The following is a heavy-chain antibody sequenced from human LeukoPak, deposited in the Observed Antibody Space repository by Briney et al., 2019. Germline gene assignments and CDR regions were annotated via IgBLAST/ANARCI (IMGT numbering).Heavy chain of an antibody. D-gene: IGHD1-26*01. CDR2: MNPNSGNT. CDR3: ARRMGATYYYYYGMDV. Sequence: ASVKVSCKASGYTFTSYDINWVRQAPGQGLEWMGWMNPNSGNTGYAQKFQGRVTMTRNTSISTAYMELSSLRSEDTAVYYCARRMGATYYYYYGMDVWGQGTTVTVSS. CDR1: GYTFTSYD. V-gene: IGHV1-8*01. J-gene: IGHJ6*02.